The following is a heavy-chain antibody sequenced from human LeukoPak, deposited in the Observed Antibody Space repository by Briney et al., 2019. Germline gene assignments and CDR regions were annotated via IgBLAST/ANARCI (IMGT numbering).Heavy chain of an antibody. D-gene: IGHD3-22*01. CDR1: GGSISSGSYY. CDR2: IYTSGST. V-gene: IGHV4-61*02. J-gene: IGHJ5*02. CDR3: ARVRGYYDSSGYYRFNWFDP. Sequence: SETLSLTCTVSGGSISSGSYYWSWIRQPAGKGLEWIGRIYTSGSTNYNPSLESRVTISVDTSKNQFSLKLSSVTAADTAVYYCARVRGYYDSSGYYRFNWFDPWGQGTLVTVSS.